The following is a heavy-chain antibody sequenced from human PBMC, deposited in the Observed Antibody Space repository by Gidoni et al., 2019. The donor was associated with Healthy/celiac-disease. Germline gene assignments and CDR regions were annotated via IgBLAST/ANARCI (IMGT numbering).Heavy chain of an antibody. J-gene: IGHJ5*02. V-gene: IGHV4-34*01. CDR1: GRSFSGYY. CDR2: IYHSGST. D-gene: IGHD3-10*01. CDR3: ARGPRITMVRGAPHSGCWFDP. Sequence: QVQLQPWGPGPLKPSATLSLSCAVYGRSFSGYYWCWFRQPPGKGLEWIGEIYHSGSTNYNPSLKSRVTISVDKSKNQFSLKLSPVTAAETAVYYCARGPRITMVRGAPHSGCWFDPWGQGTLVTVSS.